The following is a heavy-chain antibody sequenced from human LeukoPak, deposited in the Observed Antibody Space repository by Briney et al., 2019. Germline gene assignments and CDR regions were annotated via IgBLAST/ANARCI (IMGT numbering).Heavy chain of an antibody. CDR3: ARDGYYDFWSGYPPYAFDI. CDR1: GGSTSSYY. V-gene: IGHV4-4*07. Sequence: SETLSLTCTVSGGSTSSYYWSWIRQPAGKGLEWIGRIYTSGSTNYNPSLKSRVTMSVDTSKNQFSLKLSSVTAADTAVYYCARDGYYDFWSGYPPYAFDIWGQGTMVTVSS. CDR2: IYTSGST. D-gene: IGHD3-3*01. J-gene: IGHJ3*02.